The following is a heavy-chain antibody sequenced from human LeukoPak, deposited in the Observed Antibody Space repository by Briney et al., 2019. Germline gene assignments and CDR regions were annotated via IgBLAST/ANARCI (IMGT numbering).Heavy chain of an antibody. Sequence: PGGSLRLSWVVSGFTLSSDWMSWVRQAPGKGLEWVANIKKDGIEKYYVESVKGRFTISRDNAKNSLSLQMNSLRAEDTAVYYCARGRYSSRSGGYYFDIWGQGTLVTVSS. CDR1: GFTLSSDW. J-gene: IGHJ4*02. V-gene: IGHV3-7*01. CDR2: IKKDGIEK. CDR3: ARGRYSSRSGGYYFDI. D-gene: IGHD2-2*01.